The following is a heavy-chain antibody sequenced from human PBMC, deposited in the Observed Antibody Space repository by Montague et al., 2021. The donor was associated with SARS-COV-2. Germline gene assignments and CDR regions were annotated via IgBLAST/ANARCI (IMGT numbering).Heavy chain of an antibody. V-gene: IGHV4-39*01. CDR3: ARHGYYVTYDAFDI. CDR2: IYYTGST. CDR1: GGSISSSSYY. J-gene: IGHJ3*02. D-gene: IGHD3-10*02. Sequence: SETLSLTCTVSGGSISSSSYYWGWIRQPPGKGLEWIGSIYYTGSTYYNPSLKSRVTISVDTSKNQFSLKLSSVTAADTAVYYCARHGYYVTYDAFDIWGQGTMVTVSS.